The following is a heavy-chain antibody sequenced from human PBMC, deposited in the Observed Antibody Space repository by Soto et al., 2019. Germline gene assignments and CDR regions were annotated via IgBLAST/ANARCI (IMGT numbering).Heavy chain of an antibody. CDR3: ARVGQGATTVTTGAAFDI. CDR2: VFHSGTN. CDR1: GGSIISSNW. V-gene: IGHV4-4*02. J-gene: IGHJ3*02. Sequence: QVQLQESGPGLLNPSGTLSLTCAVSGGSIISSNWWSWVRQPPGKGLEWIGEVFHSGTNNNSPSLKGRVTKSVDNSKNQFYMNLFSVTAVDTAVYYCARVGQGATTVTTGAAFDIWGQGTMVTVSS. D-gene: IGHD4-17*01.